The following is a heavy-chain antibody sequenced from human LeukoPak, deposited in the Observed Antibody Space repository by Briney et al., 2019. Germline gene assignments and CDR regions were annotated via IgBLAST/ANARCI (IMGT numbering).Heavy chain of an antibody. CDR1: GFTFSNYV. Sequence: GGSLRLSCVVSGFTFSNYVMNWVRQAPGKGLEWVAVIWYDGTNKYYADSVKGRFTISRDNSKNTLYLQMNSLRAEDTAVYYCARGANIWNYRSYFDYWGQGTLVTVSS. J-gene: IGHJ4*02. CDR3: ARGANIWNYRSYFDY. CDR2: IWYDGTNK. V-gene: IGHV3-33*08. D-gene: IGHD1-7*01.